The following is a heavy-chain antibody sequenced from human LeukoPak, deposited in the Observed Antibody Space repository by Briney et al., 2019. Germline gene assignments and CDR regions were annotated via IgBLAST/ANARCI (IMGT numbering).Heavy chain of an antibody. CDR3: VRSPACSSGTCYPNWFDP. CDR1: GYSFTNNW. V-gene: IGHV5-51*01. Sequence: GESLKISCKGSGYSFTNNWIGWVRQMPGKGLEWMGITYPGNSNTRYSPSFQGQVTISADKSISSAYLQWSSLKASDTAMYYCVRSPACSSGTCYPNWFDPWGQGTLVTVSS. D-gene: IGHD2-15*01. J-gene: IGHJ5*02. CDR2: TYPGNSNT.